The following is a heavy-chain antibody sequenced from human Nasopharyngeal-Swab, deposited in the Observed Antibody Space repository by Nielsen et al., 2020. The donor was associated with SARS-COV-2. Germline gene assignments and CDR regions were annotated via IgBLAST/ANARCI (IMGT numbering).Heavy chain of an antibody. CDR3: ARDLLLTTVSPHRYFGLDV. J-gene: IGHJ6*02. CDR1: GFTFSDFG. D-gene: IGHD4-11*01. CDR2: IRSKIYGGTT. Sequence: GGSLRLSCIASGFTFSDFGMTWLRQAPGKGLEWVAFIRSKIYGGTTEYAASAKGRFTISRDDSRSIAFLQMNSLRTEDTAVYYCARDLLLTTVSPHRYFGLDVWGQGTTVTVSS. V-gene: IGHV3-49*03.